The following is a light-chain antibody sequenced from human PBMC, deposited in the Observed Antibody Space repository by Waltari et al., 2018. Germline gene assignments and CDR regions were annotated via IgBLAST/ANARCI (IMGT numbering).Light chain of an antibody. V-gene: IGKV3-20*01. CDR2: GAS. Sequence: EIVLTQSPGTLSLSPGERATLSCRASQSVSNNFLNWYQQKPDQAPRLLIYGASSRATGIPDRFSGSGSGTDFTLTISRLEPEDFAVYYCQQYDSIVLTFGGGTKVEI. J-gene: IGKJ4*01. CDR1: QSVSNNF. CDR3: QQYDSIVLT.